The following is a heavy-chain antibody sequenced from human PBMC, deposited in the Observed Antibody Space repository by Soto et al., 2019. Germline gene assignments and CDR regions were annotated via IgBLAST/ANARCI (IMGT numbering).Heavy chain of an antibody. D-gene: IGHD1-26*01. CDR2: INSDRSST. CDR3: ARRREGYYYGLDV. J-gene: IGHJ6*02. Sequence: GRSLSLSSAATVCNFSSSWMYQVRQAPGKGLVWVSRINSDRSSTRYADSVKGRFSISRDNSKSTLYLQINTLRAEDTAVYYCARRREGYYYGLDVWGQGTTVTVSS. CDR1: VCNFSSSW. V-gene: IGHV3-74*01.